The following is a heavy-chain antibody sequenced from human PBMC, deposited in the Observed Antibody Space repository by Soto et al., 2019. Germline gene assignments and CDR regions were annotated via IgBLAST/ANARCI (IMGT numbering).Heavy chain of an antibody. CDR2: ISSSSSYI. Sequence: PGGSLRLSCAASGFTFSSYAMSWVRQAPGKGLEWVSSISSSSSYIYYADSVKGRFTISRDNAKNSLYLQMNSLRAEDTAVYYCASYRRVAARGHDAFDIWGQGTMVTVSS. V-gene: IGHV3-21*01. J-gene: IGHJ3*02. CDR3: ASYRRVAARGHDAFDI. CDR1: GFTFSSYA. D-gene: IGHD6-6*01.